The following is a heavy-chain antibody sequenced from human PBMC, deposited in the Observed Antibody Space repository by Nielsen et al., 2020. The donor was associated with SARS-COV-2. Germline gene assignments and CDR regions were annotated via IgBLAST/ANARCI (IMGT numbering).Heavy chain of an antibody. V-gene: IGHV3-20*04. CDR3: ARQATIYMNEVSGMDV. CDR1: GFTFDDYA. CDR2: INWNGGST. D-gene: IGHD3-9*01. J-gene: IGHJ6*02. Sequence: GGSLRLSCAASGFTFDDYAMHWVRQAPGKGLEWVSGINWNGGSTGYADSVRGRFIVSRDNFRNTLSLHMDSLRTEDTAVYFCARQATIYMNEVSGMDVWGQGTTVTVSS.